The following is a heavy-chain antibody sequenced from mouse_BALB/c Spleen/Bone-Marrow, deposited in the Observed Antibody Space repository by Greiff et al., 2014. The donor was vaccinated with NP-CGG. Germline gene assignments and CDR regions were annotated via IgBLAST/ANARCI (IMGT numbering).Heavy chain of an antibody. J-gene: IGHJ4*01. V-gene: IGHV2-9*02. CDR2: IWADGST. CDR1: GFSLTNYG. Sequence: QVQLKESGPGPVAPSQSLSITCTVSGFSLTNYGVHWVRQPPGKGLEWLGVIWADGSTNYNSALMSRLSISKDNSKSQVFFKMNSLQTDDTAMYYCARITTATGAMDYWGQGTSVTVSS. D-gene: IGHD1-2*01. CDR3: ARITTATGAMDY.